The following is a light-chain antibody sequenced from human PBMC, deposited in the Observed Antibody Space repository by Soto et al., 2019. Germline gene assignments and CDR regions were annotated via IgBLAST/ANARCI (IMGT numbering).Light chain of an antibody. V-gene: IGKV1-5*03. CDR3: QQYNTYWT. CDR1: QSISSW. J-gene: IGKJ1*01. Sequence: DIQMTQSPSTLSASVGDRVTITCRASQSISSWLAWYQQKPGKAPKLLIYKASGLESGVPSRFSGSGSGTDFTLTISSLHPDDFATYYCQQYNTYWTFGQGTKVEIK. CDR2: KAS.